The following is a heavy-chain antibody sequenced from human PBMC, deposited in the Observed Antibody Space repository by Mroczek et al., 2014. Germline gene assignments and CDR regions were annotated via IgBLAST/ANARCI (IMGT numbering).Heavy chain of an antibody. CDR2: IYTSGST. CDR1: GGSISSGSYY. Sequence: QVQLQESGPGLVKPSQTLSLTCTVSGGSISSGSYYWSWIRQPAGKGLEWIGRIYTSGSTNYNPSLKSRVTISVDTSKNQFSLKLSSVTAADTAVYYCARAYDSSGYTDYFDYWGQGTLVTVSS. D-gene: IGHD3-22*01. CDR3: ARAYDSSGYTDYFDY. J-gene: IGHJ4*02. V-gene: IGHV4-61*02.